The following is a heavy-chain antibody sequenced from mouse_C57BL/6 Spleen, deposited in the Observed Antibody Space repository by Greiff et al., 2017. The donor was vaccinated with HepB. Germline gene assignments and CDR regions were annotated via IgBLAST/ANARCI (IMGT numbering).Heavy chain of an antibody. V-gene: IGHV5-16*01. Sequence: EVQLVESEGGLVQPGSSMKLSCTASGFTFSDYYMAWVRQVPEKGLEWVATLNYYGSSTYYLDSLKSRFIFSIDNAKNMLYLQMSSLKSEDTATYYCARENTTLLRGGYAMDDWGQGTSVTVSS. J-gene: IGHJ4*01. CDR3: ARENTTLLRGGYAMDD. D-gene: IGHD1-1*01. CDR2: LNYYGSST. CDR1: GFTFSDYY.